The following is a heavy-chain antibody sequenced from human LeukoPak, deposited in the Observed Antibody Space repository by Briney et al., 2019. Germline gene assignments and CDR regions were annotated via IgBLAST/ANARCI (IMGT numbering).Heavy chain of an antibody. Sequence: GGSLRLSCAVSEFIVSINYMTWVRQAPGKGLEWVSYISSGGSIIFYADSVKGRFTISRDNAKNSLYLQMNSLRAEDTAVYYCARGGRGVPFDYWGQGTLVTVSS. CDR2: ISSGGSII. D-gene: IGHD3-10*01. V-gene: IGHV3-11*04. J-gene: IGHJ4*02. CDR3: ARGGRGVPFDY. CDR1: EFIVSINY.